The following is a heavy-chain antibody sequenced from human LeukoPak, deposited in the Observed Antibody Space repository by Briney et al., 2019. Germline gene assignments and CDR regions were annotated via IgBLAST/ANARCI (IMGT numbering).Heavy chain of an antibody. Sequence: PGGSLRLSCVTSGFTFTSYGFNWVRQAPGKGLEWVSYISNGGGTIYYADSVKGRFTISRDNAKNSVFLQMNTLRAEDTAVYYCARDSYMFGSDYWGQGTLVTVSS. CDR3: ARDSYMFGSDY. CDR2: ISNGGGTI. J-gene: IGHJ4*02. CDR1: GFTFTSYG. D-gene: IGHD3-10*02. V-gene: IGHV3-48*03.